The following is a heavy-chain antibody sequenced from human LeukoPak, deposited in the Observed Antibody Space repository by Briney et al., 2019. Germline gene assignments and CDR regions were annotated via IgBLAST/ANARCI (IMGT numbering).Heavy chain of an antibody. J-gene: IGHJ6*03. CDR2: ISSDGSEI. V-gene: IGHV3-30*18. CDR1: GITFSMYG. CDR3: AKVHVDTAMVTNYYYYMDV. D-gene: IGHD5-18*01. Sequence: GGSLRLSCAASGITFSMYGMHWVRQAPGKGLEWLAVISSDGSEIHFADSVKGRFTISRDNSKNSLYLQMNSLRAGDTAVYYCAKVHVDTAMVTNYYYYMDVWGKGTTVTISS.